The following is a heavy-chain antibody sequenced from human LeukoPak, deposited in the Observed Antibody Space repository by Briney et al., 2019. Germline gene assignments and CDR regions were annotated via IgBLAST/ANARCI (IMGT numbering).Heavy chain of an antibody. Sequence: GGSLRLSCAASGFRFSSHAMSWVRQAPGKGLEWVSTISGSGGTIQYADSVKGRFTISRDNSKNTLYLQMNSLRGDDTAVYYCAKGGIFRDDASDMWGQGTMVTVSS. CDR3: AKGGIFRDDASDM. J-gene: IGHJ3*02. D-gene: IGHD1-1*01. CDR1: GFRFSSHA. V-gene: IGHV3-23*01. CDR2: ISGSGGTI.